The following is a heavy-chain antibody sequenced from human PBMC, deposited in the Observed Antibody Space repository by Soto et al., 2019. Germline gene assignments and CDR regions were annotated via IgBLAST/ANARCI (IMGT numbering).Heavy chain of an antibody. CDR3: ARGRDGWPLYYFDY. CDR1: GGSISSYY. J-gene: IGHJ4*02. V-gene: IGHV4-59*01. CDR2: IYYSGST. D-gene: IGHD6-19*01. Sequence: PSETLSLTCTVSGGSISSYYWSWIRQPPGKGLEWIGYIYYSGSTNYNPSLKSRVTISVDTSKNQFSLKLSSVTAADTAVYYCARGRDGWPLYYFDYWGQGTLVTVSS.